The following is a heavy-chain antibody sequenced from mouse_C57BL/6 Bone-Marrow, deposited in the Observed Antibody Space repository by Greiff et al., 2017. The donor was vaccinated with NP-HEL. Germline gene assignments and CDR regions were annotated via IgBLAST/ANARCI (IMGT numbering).Heavy chain of an antibody. J-gene: IGHJ2*01. Sequence: EVHLVESGGDLVKPGGSLKLSCAASGFTFSSYGMSWVRQTPDKRLEWVATISSGGSDTYYPDSVKGRFTLSRDNAKNTLYRQMSSLKAEDTAMYYCARLLGRDFDYRGQGTTLTVSS. D-gene: IGHD4-1*01. CDR2: ISSGGSDT. CDR3: ARLLGRDFDY. CDR1: GFTFSSYG. V-gene: IGHV5-6*01.